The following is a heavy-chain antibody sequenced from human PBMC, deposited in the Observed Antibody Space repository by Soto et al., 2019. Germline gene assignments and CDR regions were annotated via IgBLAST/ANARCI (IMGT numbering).Heavy chain of an antibody. CDR1: GFTLNNYG. J-gene: IGHJ4*02. CDR2: ISPNGQGI. Sequence: EVQLLESGGGLVQPGGSLRLSCAASGFTLNNYGMSWVRQAPGKGLEWVSAISPNGQGIYYADSVKGLFIISKDSSKNTVFLHMDSLTADDTAVYYCAKDRGYPRDYFHYWGQGTLVTVSS. V-gene: IGHV3-23*01. CDR3: AKDRGYPRDYFHY. D-gene: IGHD6-13*01.